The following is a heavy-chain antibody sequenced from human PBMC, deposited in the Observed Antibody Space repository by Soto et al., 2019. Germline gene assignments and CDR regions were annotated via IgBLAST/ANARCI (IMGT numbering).Heavy chain of an antibody. J-gene: IGHJ4*02. D-gene: IGHD6-19*01. CDR2: ISGNSGYI. Sequence: EVQLVESGGGLVKPGGSLRLSCAGSGFFFSSYTMNWVRQAPGKGLELVSSISGNSGYIYYADSVKGRFTISRDNAKNSLFLQMKNLRAEDTAVYYCASEITVDGRAGYWGQGTLVTGSS. V-gene: IGHV3-21*01. CDR3: ASEITVDGRAGY. CDR1: GFFFSSYT.